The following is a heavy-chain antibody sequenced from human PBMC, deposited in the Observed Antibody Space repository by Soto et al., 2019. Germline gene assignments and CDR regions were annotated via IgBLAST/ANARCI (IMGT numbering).Heavy chain of an antibody. J-gene: IGHJ6*02. V-gene: IGHV5-10-1*01. Sequence: PGESLKISCKGSGYSFTSYWISWVRQMPGKGLEWMGRIDPSDSYTNYSPSFQGHVTISADKSISTAYLQWSSLKASDTAMYYCARQVVEVTTGGGYYYYYGMDVWGQGTTVTVSS. CDR3: ARQVVEVTTGGGYYYYYGMDV. D-gene: IGHD2-21*02. CDR1: GYSFTSYW. CDR2: IDPSDSYT.